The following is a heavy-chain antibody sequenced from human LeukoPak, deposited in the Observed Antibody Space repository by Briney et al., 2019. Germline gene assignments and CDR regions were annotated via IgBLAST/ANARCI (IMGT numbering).Heavy chain of an antibody. CDR3: ARWVQVARYYYMDV. V-gene: IGHV4-59*01. CDR1: GGSISSYY. Sequence: SETLSLTCTVSGGSISSYYWSWIRQPPGKGLEWIGYIYYSGSTNYNPSLKSRVTISVDTSKNQFSLQLSSVTAADTAVYYCARWVQVARYYYMDVWGKGTTVTVSS. CDR2: IYYSGST. J-gene: IGHJ6*03. D-gene: IGHD2-8*02.